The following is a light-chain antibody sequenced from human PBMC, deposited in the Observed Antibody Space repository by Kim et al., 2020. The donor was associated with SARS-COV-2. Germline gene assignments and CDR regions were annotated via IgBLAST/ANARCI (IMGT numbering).Light chain of an antibody. CDR1: SSDVGSSNH. Sequence: QSALTQPASVSGSPGQSITISCTGTSSDVGSSNHVSWYQQHPGKAPKLVIYEVSKRPSGVSSRFSASKSYNTASLTISGLQAEDEADYYCRSYTSRITFIFGAWTQVTVL. J-gene: IGLJ1*01. CDR3: RSYTSRITFI. CDR2: EVS. V-gene: IGLV2-23*02.